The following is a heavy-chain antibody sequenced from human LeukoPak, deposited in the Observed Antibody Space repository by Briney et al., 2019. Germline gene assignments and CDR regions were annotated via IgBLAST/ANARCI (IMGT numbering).Heavy chain of an antibody. Sequence: GGSLRLSCAASGFTFSSYGMHWVRQAPGKGLEWVSSISSSSSYIYYADSVKGRFTISRDNAKNSLYLQMNSLRAEDMAVYYCARADYDFWSGYYRYYFDYWGQGTLVTVSS. CDR3: ARADYDFWSGYYRYYFDY. J-gene: IGHJ4*02. CDR1: GFTFSSYG. D-gene: IGHD3-3*01. V-gene: IGHV3-21*01. CDR2: ISSSSSYI.